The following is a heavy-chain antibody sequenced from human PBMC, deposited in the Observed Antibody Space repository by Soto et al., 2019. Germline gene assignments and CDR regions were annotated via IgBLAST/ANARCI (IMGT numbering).Heavy chain of an antibody. J-gene: IGHJ4*02. Sequence: PGGSLRLSCAASGFTFSSYGMHWVRQAPGKGLEWVAVISYDGSNKYYADSVKGRFTISRDNSKNTLYLQMNSLRAEDTAVYYCAKDDHFPPSRIQLWGGQDYWGQGTLVTVSS. CDR2: ISYDGSNK. V-gene: IGHV3-30*18. D-gene: IGHD5-18*01. CDR1: GFTFSSYG. CDR3: AKDDHFPPSRIQLWGGQDY.